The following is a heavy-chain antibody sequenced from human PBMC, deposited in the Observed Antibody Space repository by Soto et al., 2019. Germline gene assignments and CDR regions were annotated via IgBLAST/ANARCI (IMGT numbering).Heavy chain of an antibody. Sequence: SVKVSCKASGGTFSSYAISWVRQAPGQGLEWMGGIIPIFGTANYAQKFQGRVTITADESTSTAYMELSSLRSEDTAVYYCARDRIPYYYGSGSYRTNFDYWGQGTLVTVSS. CDR3: ARDRIPYYYGSGSYRTNFDY. V-gene: IGHV1-69*13. D-gene: IGHD3-10*01. J-gene: IGHJ4*02. CDR2: IIPIFGTA. CDR1: GGTFSSYA.